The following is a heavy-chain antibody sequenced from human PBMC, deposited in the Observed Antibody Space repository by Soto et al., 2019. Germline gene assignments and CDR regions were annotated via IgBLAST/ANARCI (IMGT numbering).Heavy chain of an antibody. CDR1: GGSFSGYY. J-gene: IGHJ6*02. D-gene: IGHD3-10*01. CDR3: SRDRYYYGSGSYYNGHYYFGMDV. CDR2: INHSGST. Sequence: SETLSLTCAVYGGSFSGYYWSWIRQPPGKGLEWIGEINHSGSTNYNPSLKSRVTISVDTSKNQFSLKLSSVTAADTSVYYCSRDRYYYGSGSYYNGHYYFGMDVWGQGTTVTVSS. V-gene: IGHV4-34*01.